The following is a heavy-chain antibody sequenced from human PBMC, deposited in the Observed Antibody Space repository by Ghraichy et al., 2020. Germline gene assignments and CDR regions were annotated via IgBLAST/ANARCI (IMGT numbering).Heavy chain of an antibody. CDR1: GFTFNTYS. V-gene: IGHV3-48*02. CDR2: ISSTTSPI. CDR3: AREKIDMVTSIGEGFDY. Sequence: SCAASGFTFNTYSMNWVRRAPGKGLEWVAYISSTTSPIHCADSVKGRFTISRDNARNSVFLQMNSLRDEDTAVYYCAREKIDMVTSIGEGFDYWGQGVLVNVSS. D-gene: IGHD4-23*01. J-gene: IGHJ4*02.